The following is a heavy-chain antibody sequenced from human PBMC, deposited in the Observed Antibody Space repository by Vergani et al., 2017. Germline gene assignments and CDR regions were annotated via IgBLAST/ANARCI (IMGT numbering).Heavy chain of an antibody. CDR1: GGTFSSYA. Sequence: QVQLVQSGAEVKKPGSSVKVSCKASGGTFSSYAISWVRQAPGQGLEWMGGIIPIFGTANYAQKFQGRVTLTADESTSTAYMELSSLRSEDTAVYYCASRGTIFGVVRGAYYFDYWGQGTLVTVSS. D-gene: IGHD3-3*01. CDR3: ASRGTIFGVVRGAYYFDY. J-gene: IGHJ4*02. CDR2: IIPIFGTA. V-gene: IGHV1-69*01.